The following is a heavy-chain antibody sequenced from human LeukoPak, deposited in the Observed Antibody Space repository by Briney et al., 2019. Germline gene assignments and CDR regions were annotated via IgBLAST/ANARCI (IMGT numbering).Heavy chain of an antibody. Sequence: GGSLRLSCAASGFTFSSYSMNWVRQAPGKGLEWVSSITSSSSYIYYADSVKGRFTISRDNSKNTLHLQMNSLRAEDTAVYYCAKGTYYDSSGYLQFDYWGQGTLVTVSS. D-gene: IGHD3-22*01. CDR2: ITSSSSYI. V-gene: IGHV3-21*04. J-gene: IGHJ4*02. CDR3: AKGTYYDSSGYLQFDY. CDR1: GFTFSSYS.